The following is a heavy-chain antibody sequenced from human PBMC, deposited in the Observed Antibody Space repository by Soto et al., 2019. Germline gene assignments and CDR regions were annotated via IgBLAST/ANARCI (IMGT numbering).Heavy chain of an antibody. Sequence: GASVKVSCKASVGTFSSYTISWVRQAPGQGLEWMGRIIPILGIANYAQKFQGRVTITADKSTSTAYMELSSLRSEDTAVYYCASLRRRYCSGGSCFDFDYWGQGTLVTVSS. CDR3: ASLRRRYCSGGSCFDFDY. CDR1: VGTFSSYT. J-gene: IGHJ4*02. V-gene: IGHV1-69*02. CDR2: IIPILGIA. D-gene: IGHD2-15*01.